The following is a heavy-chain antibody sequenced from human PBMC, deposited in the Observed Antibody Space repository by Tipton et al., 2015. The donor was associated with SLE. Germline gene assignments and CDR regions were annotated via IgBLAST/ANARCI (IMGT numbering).Heavy chain of an antibody. D-gene: IGHD1-26*01. V-gene: IGHV1-46*01. J-gene: IGHJ3*02. CDR1: GYTFTSYY. CDR2: IDPSGGST. Sequence: QLVQSGAEVKKPGASVKVSCKASGYTFTSYYMHGVRQAPGQGLEWMGIIDPSGGSTSHAQKFQGRVTMTKDTSTSAVYMELSSLGSEDTAVYYCARDRVVGARGAFDIWGQGTMVTVSS. CDR3: ARDRVVGARGAFDI.